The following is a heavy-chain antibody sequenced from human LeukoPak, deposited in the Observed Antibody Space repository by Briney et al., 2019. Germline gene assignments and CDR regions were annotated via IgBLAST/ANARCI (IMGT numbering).Heavy chain of an antibody. CDR2: IKSDGST. J-gene: IGHJ1*01. V-gene: IGHV3-74*01. Sequence: GETLRLSCAASGFTFSSYWMHWVRQAPGKGLVWVSRIKSDGSTRYADSVKGRFTVSRDNAKNTVSLQMNSLRAADTGVYYCARAPSEIGGYYPEYFRHWGQGTLVIVSS. D-gene: IGHD3-22*01. CDR3: ARAPSEIGGYYPEYFRH. CDR1: GFTFSSYW.